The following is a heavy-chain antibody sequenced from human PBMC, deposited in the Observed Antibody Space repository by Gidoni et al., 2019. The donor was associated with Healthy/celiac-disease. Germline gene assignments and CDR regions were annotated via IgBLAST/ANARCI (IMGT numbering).Heavy chain of an antibody. CDR3: ARETDVGSGWEGHY. CDR2: ISSSSSYI. J-gene: IGHJ4*02. D-gene: IGHD6-19*01. CDR1: GFTFSSYS. Sequence: EVQLVESGGGLVKPGGSLSLPCAASGFTFSSYSMNWVRQAPGKGLEWVSSISSSSSYIDYADSVKGRFTISRDNAKNSLYLQMNSLRAEDTAVYYCARETDVGSGWEGHYWGQGTLVTVSS. V-gene: IGHV3-21*01.